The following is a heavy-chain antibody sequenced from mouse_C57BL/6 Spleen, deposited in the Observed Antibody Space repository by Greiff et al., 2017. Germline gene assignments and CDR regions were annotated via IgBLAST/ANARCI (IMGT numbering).Heavy chain of an antibody. Sequence: QVQLQQPGAELVKPGASVKLSCKASGYTFTSYWMHWVKQRPGQGLEWIGMIHPNSGSTNYNEKFKSKDTLTVDKSSSTAYMQLSSLTSEDSAVYYCARPGSSFYAMDYWGQGTSVTVSS. CDR1: GYTFTSYW. V-gene: IGHV1-64*01. J-gene: IGHJ4*01. CDR2: IHPNSGST. D-gene: IGHD1-1*01. CDR3: ARPGSSFYAMDY.